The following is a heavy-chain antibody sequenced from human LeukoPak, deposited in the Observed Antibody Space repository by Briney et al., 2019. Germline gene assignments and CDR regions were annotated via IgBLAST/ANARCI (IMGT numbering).Heavy chain of an antibody. D-gene: IGHD6-13*01. V-gene: IGHV3-48*01. CDR1: GFTFSRYG. Sequence: GGSLRLSCAGSGFTFSRYGFNWVRQAPGKGLEWVSYISSSSSTIYYADSVKGRFTISRDDAKNSLYLQMNSLRAEDTAVYYCARARAAAGHYYYYYYMDVWGKGTTVTVSS. J-gene: IGHJ6*03. CDR3: ARARAAAGHYYYYYYMDV. CDR2: ISSSSSTI.